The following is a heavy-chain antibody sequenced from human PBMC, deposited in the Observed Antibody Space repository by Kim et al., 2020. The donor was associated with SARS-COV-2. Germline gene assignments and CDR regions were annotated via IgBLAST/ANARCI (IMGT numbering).Heavy chain of an antibody. J-gene: IGHJ4*02. CDR2: INHSGST. V-gene: IGHV4-34*01. Sequence: SETLSLTCAVYGGSFSGYYWSWIRQPPGKGLEWIGEINHSGSTNYNPSLKSRVTISVDTSKNQFSLKLSSVTAADTAVYYCARSSAVAGIYYFDYWGQGT. D-gene: IGHD6-19*01. CDR1: GGSFSGYY. CDR3: ARSSAVAGIYYFDY.